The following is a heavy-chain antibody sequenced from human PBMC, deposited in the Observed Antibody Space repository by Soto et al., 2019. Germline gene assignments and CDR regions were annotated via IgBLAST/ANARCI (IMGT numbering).Heavy chain of an antibody. D-gene: IGHD6-19*01. J-gene: IGHJ6*02. CDR1: GFTFDDYA. V-gene: IGHV3-9*01. Sequence: EVQVVESGGGLVQPGRSLRLSCAASGFTFDDYAMHWVRQAPGRGLEWVSGISWNSDYIGYADSVKGRFSISRDNAKNFLYLQMNSLRAEDTALYYCVKDKRAGVVTNGMDAWGQGTMVTVSS. CDR3: VKDKRAGVVTNGMDA. CDR2: ISWNSDYI.